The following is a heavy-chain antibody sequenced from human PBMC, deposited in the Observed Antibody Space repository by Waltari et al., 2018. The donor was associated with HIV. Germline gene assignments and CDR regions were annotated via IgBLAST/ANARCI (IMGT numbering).Heavy chain of an antibody. J-gene: IGHJ6*02. V-gene: IGHV3-72*01. CDR2: IRSKAKRYNT. Sequence: EVHLVESGGGLVQPGGSLRLSCAASGFICSDHYMDRVRQAPGKGLEWVGRIRSKAKRYNTEYAASVRGRFIVSRNDSQNSVFLQMNSLRTEDTAVYYCVRSIAWSAYYNGMDVWGQGTTVTVSS. CDR1: GFICSDHY. D-gene: IGHD2-8*02. CDR3: VRSIAWSAYYNGMDV.